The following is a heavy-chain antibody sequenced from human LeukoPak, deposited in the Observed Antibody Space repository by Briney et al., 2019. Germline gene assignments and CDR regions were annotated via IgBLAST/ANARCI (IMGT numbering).Heavy chain of an antibody. V-gene: IGHV1-18*04. CDR2: ISAYNGDT. Sequence: GASVKVSRKASGYTFSSYGVNWVRQAPGQRLEWMGWISAYNGDTNYAQKFQGRVTMTTDTSTSTAYMELRSLRSDDTAVYYWARDMVRGVDYWGQGTLVTVSS. J-gene: IGHJ4*02. CDR1: GYTFSSYG. CDR3: ARDMVRGVDY. D-gene: IGHD3-10*01.